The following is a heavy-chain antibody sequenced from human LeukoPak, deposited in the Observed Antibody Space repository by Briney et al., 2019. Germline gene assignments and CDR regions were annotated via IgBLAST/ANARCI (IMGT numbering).Heavy chain of an antibody. Sequence: ASVKVSCKASGYTFTGYYMHWVRQAPGQGLEWMGWINPNSGGTSYAQKFQGRVTMTRDMSTSTVYMELSSLRSEDTAVYYCARDVLWFGELYEIYPTKEENWFDPWGQGTLVTVSS. CDR2: INPNSGGT. CDR1: GYTFTGYY. V-gene: IGHV1-2*02. J-gene: IGHJ5*02. CDR3: ARDVLWFGELYEIYPTKEENWFDP. D-gene: IGHD3-10*01.